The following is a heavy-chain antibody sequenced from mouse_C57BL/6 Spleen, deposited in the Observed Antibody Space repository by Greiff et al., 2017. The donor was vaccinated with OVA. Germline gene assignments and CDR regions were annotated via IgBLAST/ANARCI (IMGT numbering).Heavy chain of an antibody. CDR2: INPSSGYT. V-gene: IGHV1-7*01. D-gene: IGHD1-1*01. CDR3: ARRISTGKYYFDD. CDR1: GYTFTSYW. J-gene: IGHJ2*01. Sequence: QVQLQESGAELAKPGASVKLSCKASGYTFTSYWMHWVKQRPGQGLDWIGYINPSSGYTKYNQKFKDKATLTADKSSSTAYMQLSSLTYEDSAVYDCARRISTGKYYFDDWGKGTTLTVSS.